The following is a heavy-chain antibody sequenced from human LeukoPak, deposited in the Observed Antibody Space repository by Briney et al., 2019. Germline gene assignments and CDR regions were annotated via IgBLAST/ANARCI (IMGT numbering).Heavy chain of an antibody. CDR1: GGSISSYY. CDR2: IYYSGST. J-gene: IGHJ3*02. Sequence: SETLSLTCTVSGGSISSYYWSWIRQPPGKGLEWIGYIYYSGSTNYNPSLKSRVTISVDTSKNQFSLKLSSVTAADTAVYYCARARMVHAMGDAFDIWGQGTMVTVSS. CDR3: ARARMVHAMGDAFDI. D-gene: IGHD2-8*01. V-gene: IGHV4-59*01.